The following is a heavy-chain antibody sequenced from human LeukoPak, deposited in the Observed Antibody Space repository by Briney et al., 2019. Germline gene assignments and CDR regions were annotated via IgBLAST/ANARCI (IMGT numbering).Heavy chain of an antibody. D-gene: IGHD2-15*01. V-gene: IGHV1-8*01. J-gene: IGHJ6*02. CDR2: MNPNSGNT. CDR3: ASYSSGYCSGGSCPYYYGMDV. CDR1: GYTFTSYD. Sequence: ASVKVSCKASGYTFTSYDINWVRQATGRGLEWMGWMNPNSGNTGYAQKFQGRVTMTRNTSISTAYMELSSLRSEDTAVYYCASYSSGYCSGGSCPYYYGMDVWGQGTTVTVSS.